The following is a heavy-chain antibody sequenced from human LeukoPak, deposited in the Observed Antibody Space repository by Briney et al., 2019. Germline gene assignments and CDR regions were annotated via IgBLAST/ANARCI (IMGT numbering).Heavy chain of an antibody. CDR1: GFTFSSYS. D-gene: IGHD6-13*01. V-gene: IGHV3-48*04. J-gene: IGHJ3*02. Sequence: GGSLRLSCAASGFTFSSYSMNWVRQAPGKGLEWVSYISSSSSTIYYADSVKGRFTISRDNAKNSLYLQMNSLRAEDTAVYYCARDHRHSSSWPVDAFDIWGQGTMVTVSS. CDR3: ARDHRHSSSWPVDAFDI. CDR2: ISSSSSTI.